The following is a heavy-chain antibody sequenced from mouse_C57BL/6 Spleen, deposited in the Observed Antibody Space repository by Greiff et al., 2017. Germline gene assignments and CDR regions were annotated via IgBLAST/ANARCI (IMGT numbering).Heavy chain of an antibody. V-gene: IGHV1-50*01. CDR3: ARAGHYYAMDY. Sequence: VQLQQSGAELVKPGASVKLSCKASGYTFTSYWMQWVKQRPGQGLEWIGEIDPSDSYTNYNQKFKGKATLTVDTSSSTAYMQLSSLTSEDSAVYYCARAGHYYAMDYWVQGTSVTVSS. CDR1: GYTFTSYW. CDR2: IDPSDSYT. J-gene: IGHJ4*01.